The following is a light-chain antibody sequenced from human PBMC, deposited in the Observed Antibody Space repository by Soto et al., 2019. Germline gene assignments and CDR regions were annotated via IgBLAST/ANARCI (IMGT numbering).Light chain of an antibody. Sequence: DIQMTQSPSSLSASVGDRVTLTCRASQGISNYLAWLQQKPGRAPKSLNYGASSLQSGVPSRFSGSGSGSYFTLTISSLQPEDAATYFCQQYNAYPWTFGQGTKVEIK. CDR3: QQYNAYPWT. CDR2: GAS. CDR1: QGISNY. J-gene: IGKJ1*01. V-gene: IGKV1-16*01.